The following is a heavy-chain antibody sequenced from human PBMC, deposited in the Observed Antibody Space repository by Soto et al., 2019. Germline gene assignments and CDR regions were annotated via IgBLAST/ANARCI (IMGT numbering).Heavy chain of an antibody. Sequence: EVQLVETGGGLIQPGGSLRLSCAASGFTVSSNYMSWVRQAPGKGLEWVSIIYSGGSTYYADSVKGRFTISRDNSKNTLYLQMNSLRAEDTAVYYCARDRGGYSYGSPGAFDIWGQGTMVTVSS. D-gene: IGHD5-18*01. CDR2: IYSGGST. CDR3: ARDRGGYSYGSPGAFDI. J-gene: IGHJ3*02. CDR1: GFTVSSNY. V-gene: IGHV3-53*02.